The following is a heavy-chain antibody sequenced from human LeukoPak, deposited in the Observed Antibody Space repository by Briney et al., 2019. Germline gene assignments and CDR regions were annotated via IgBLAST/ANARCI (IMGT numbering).Heavy chain of an antibody. Sequence: SETLSLTCAVYGGSFSGYYWSWIRQPPGKGLEWIGEINHSGSTNYNPSLKSRVTISVDTSKNQFSLKLSSVTAADTAVYYCVRHVQSPSFDPWGQGTLVTVSS. D-gene: IGHD4-11*01. CDR2: INHSGST. CDR3: VRHVQSPSFDP. J-gene: IGHJ5*02. V-gene: IGHV4-34*01. CDR1: GGSFSGYY.